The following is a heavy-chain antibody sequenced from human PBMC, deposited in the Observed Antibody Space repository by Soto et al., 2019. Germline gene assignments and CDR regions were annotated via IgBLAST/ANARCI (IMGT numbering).Heavy chain of an antibody. Sequence: QLQLQESGSGLVKPSQTLSLTCAVSGGSISSGGYSWSWIRQPPGKGLEWIGYIYHSGSTYYNPSLKRRVTISVDRSKNQFSLKLSSVTAADTAVYYCAREGYGYSGYFDYWGQGTLVTVSS. CDR1: GGSISSGGYS. J-gene: IGHJ4*02. CDR3: AREGYGYSGYFDY. CDR2: IYHSGST. V-gene: IGHV4-30-2*01. D-gene: IGHD5-18*01.